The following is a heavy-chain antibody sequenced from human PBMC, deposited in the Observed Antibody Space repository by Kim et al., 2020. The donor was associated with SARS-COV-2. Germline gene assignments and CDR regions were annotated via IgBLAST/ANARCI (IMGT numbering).Heavy chain of an antibody. CDR1: GSTFSTSW. CDR2: IKHDGSET. D-gene: IGHD2-21*01. Sequence: GGPLRLSCTAFGSTFSTSWMNWVRQAPGKGLEWVADIKHDGSETYYVDSVKGRFTISRDTAKNSLYLQMNSLRAEDTAVYYCARGTYFDRDFDSWGQGTLVTVSS. CDR3: ARGTYFDRDFDS. V-gene: IGHV3-7*03. J-gene: IGHJ4*02.